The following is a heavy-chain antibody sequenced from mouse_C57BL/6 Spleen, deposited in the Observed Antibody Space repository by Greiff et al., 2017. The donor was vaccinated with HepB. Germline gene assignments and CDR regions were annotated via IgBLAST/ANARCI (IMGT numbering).Heavy chain of an antibody. CDR1: GFTFSDYY. Sequence: EVKLMESEGGLVQPGSSMKLSCTASGFTFSDYYMAWVRQVPEKGLEWVANINYDGSSTYYLDSLKSRFIISRDNAKNILYLQMSSLKSEDTATYYCARRWDDFFDYWGQGTTLTVSS. CDR2: INYDGSST. J-gene: IGHJ2*01. V-gene: IGHV5-16*01. D-gene: IGHD4-1*01. CDR3: ARRWDDFFDY.